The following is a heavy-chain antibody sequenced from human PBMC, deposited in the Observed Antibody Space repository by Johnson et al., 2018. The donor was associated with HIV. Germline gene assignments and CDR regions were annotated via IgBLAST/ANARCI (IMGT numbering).Heavy chain of an antibody. CDR2: IYSGGST. D-gene: IGHD6-13*01. J-gene: IGHJ3*02. CDR1: GFAVSSNY. V-gene: IGHV3-66*01. CDR3: ARDGESQQLPLGDAFDI. Sequence: VQLVESGGGLVQSGGSLRLSCGVSGFAVSSNYMSWVRQAPGKGLEWVSIIYSGGSTYYAESVKGRFTISRDNSKNTLYLQMNNLRVEDTDVYYCARDGESQQLPLGDAFDIWGQGTMVTVSS.